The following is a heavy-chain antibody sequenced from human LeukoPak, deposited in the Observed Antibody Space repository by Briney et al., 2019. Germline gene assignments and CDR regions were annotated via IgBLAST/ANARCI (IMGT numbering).Heavy chain of an antibody. J-gene: IGHJ6*04. CDR2: FDPEDGET. CDR3: ATRENVVAASYYYYYGMDV. CDR1: GYTLTELS. V-gene: IGHV1-24*01. Sequence: ASVKVSCKVSGYTLTELSMHWVRQAPGKGLEWMGGFDPEDGETFYAQKFQGRVTMTEDTSTDTAYMELSSLRSEDTAVYYCATRENVVAASYYYYYGMDVWGKGTTVTVSS. D-gene: IGHD2-15*01.